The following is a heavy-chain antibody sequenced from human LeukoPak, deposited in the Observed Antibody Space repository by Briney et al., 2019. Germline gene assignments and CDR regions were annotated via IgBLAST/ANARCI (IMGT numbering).Heavy chain of an antibody. V-gene: IGHV1-2*02. D-gene: IGHD1-26*01. CDR3: ARSASKVGATPDY. J-gene: IGHJ4*02. CDR2: INPNSGGT. CDR1: GYTFTGYY. Sequence: ASLKVSCKAPGYTFTGYYMHWVRQAPGQGLEWMGWINPNSGGTNYAQNFQGRVTMTRDTSITTAYMELSSLISDDTAIYYCARSASKVGATPDYWGQGTLVTVSS.